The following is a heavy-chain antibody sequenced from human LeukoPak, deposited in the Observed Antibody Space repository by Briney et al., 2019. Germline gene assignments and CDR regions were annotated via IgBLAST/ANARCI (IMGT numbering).Heavy chain of an antibody. V-gene: IGHV3-7*01. J-gene: IGHJ1*01. Sequence: PGGSLRLSCAASGFTFSSYWMSWVRQAPGKGLEWVANIKQDGSEKYYVDSVKGRFTISRDNAKNSLYLQMNSLRAEDTAVYYCARDLRFTEYYYDSSGYYAYFQHWGQGTLVTVSS. CDR3: ARDLRFTEYYYDSSGYYAYFQH. D-gene: IGHD3-22*01. CDR1: GFTFSSYW. CDR2: IKQDGSEK.